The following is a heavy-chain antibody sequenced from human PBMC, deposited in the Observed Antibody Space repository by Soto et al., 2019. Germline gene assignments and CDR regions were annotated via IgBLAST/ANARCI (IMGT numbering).Heavy chain of an antibody. V-gene: IGHV3-48*01. J-gene: IGHJ5*02. CDR1: GFTFSSYS. CDR3: ARDLYYYGSGSPGGLDP. CDR2: ISSSSSTI. Sequence: GGSLRLSCAASGFTFSSYSMNWVRQAPGKGLEWVSYISSSSSTIYYADSVKGRFTISRDNAKNSLYLQMNSLRAEDTAVYYCARDLYYYGSGSPGGLDPWGQGTLVTVSS. D-gene: IGHD3-10*01.